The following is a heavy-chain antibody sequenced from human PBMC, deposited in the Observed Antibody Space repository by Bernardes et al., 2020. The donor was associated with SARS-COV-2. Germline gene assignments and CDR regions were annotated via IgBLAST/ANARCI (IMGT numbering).Heavy chain of an antibody. J-gene: IGHJ4*02. CDR2: IYYSGST. D-gene: IGHD3-3*01. CDR1: GGSISSGGYY. V-gene: IGHV4-31*03. Sequence: SETLSLTCTVSGGSISSGGYYWSWLRQHPGKGLEWIGYIYYSGSTYYNPSLKSRVTISVDTSKNQFSLKLSSVTAADTAVYYCARAGATIFGVVIQFDYWGQGTLVTVSS. CDR3: ARAGATIFGVVIQFDY.